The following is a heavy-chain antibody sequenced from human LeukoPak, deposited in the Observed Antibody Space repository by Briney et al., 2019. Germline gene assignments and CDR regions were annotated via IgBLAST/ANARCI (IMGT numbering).Heavy chain of an antibody. D-gene: IGHD3-10*01. V-gene: IGHV3-30*02. Sequence: GGSLRLSCAASGFTFSSYAMHWVRQAPGKGLEWVAFIRHDGSNKYYADSVKGRFTISRDNSKNTLYLQMNSLRAEDTAVYYCAKAWYYYGSGSYSLGIYYFDYWGQGTLVTVSS. J-gene: IGHJ4*02. CDR1: GFTFSSYA. CDR2: IRHDGSNK. CDR3: AKAWYYYGSGSYSLGIYYFDY.